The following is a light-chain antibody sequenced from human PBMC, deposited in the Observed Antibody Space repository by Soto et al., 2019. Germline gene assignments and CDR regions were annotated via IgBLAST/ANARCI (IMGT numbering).Light chain of an antibody. Sequence: EIVLTQSPATLSLSPGERAALSCRASQSVSSYLAWYQQKPGQAPRLLIYDASKRATGIPARFSGSGSGTDFTLTISSLEPEDCALYFCQQRSNWPSTFGGGTKVEI. CDR2: DAS. CDR3: QQRSNWPST. V-gene: IGKV3-11*01. J-gene: IGKJ4*01. CDR1: QSVSSY.